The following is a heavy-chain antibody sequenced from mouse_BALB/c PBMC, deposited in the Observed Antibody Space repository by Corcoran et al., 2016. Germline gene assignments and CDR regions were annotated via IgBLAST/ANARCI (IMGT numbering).Heavy chain of an antibody. CDR1: GYSFTGYY. V-gene: IGHV1S135*01. CDR2: ISCYNGAT. J-gene: IGHJ4*01. D-gene: IGHD1-2*01. Sequence: EVQLQQSGPELVKTGASVKISCKASGYSFTGYYMHWVKQSHGKSLEWIGYISCYNGATSYNQKFKGKATLTVDKSSSTAFMHLNSLTSEDSAVYYCARNYYGYGGFLMDCWGQGTSVTVSS. CDR3: ARNYYGYGGFLMDC.